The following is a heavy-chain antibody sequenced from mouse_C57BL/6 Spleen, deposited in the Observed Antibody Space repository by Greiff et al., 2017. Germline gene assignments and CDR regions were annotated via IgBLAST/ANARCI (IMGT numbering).Heavy chain of an antibody. V-gene: IGHV1-9*01. CDR3: ASTVVATAGTDYAMDY. J-gene: IGHJ4*01. CDR1: GYTFTGYW. Sequence: VKLMESGAELMKPGASVKLSCKATGYTFTGYWIEWVKQRPGHGLEWIGEILPGSGSTNYNEKFKGKATFTADTSSNTAYMQLSSLTTEDSAIYYCASTVVATAGTDYAMDYWGQGTSVTVSS. D-gene: IGHD1-1*01. CDR2: ILPGSGST.